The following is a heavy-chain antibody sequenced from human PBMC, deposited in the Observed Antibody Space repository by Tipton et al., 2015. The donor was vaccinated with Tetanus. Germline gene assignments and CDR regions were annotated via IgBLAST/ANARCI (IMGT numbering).Heavy chain of an antibody. CDR2: ISYDGSNK. V-gene: IGHV3-30*18. Sequence: SLRLSCAASGFTFSSYGMHWVRQAPGKGLEWVAVISYDGSNKYYADSVKGRFTISRDNSKNTLYLQMNSLRAEETAVYYCAKVPFYYGSGNLGAPYFDLWGRGTLVTVSS. CDR3: AKVPFYYGSGNLGAPYFDL. D-gene: IGHD3-10*01. J-gene: IGHJ2*01. CDR1: GFTFSSYG.